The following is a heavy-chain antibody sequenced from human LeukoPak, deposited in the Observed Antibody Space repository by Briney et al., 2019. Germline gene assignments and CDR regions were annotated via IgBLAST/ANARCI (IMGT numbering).Heavy chain of an antibody. CDR3: ARLIHYDSSGYLDY. J-gene: IGHJ4*02. Sequence: PSETLSLTCAVYGGSFSSYYWSWIRQPPGKGLVWIGKTNHAGSTNYNPSLKSRVTISVDMSKKQFSLKLSSVTAADTAVYYCARLIHYDSSGYLDYWGQGSLVTVSS. V-gene: IGHV4-34*01. D-gene: IGHD3-22*01. CDR1: GGSFSSYY. CDR2: TNHAGST.